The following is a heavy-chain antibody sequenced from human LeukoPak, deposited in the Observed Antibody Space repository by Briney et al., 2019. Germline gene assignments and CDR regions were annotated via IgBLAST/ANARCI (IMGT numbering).Heavy chain of an antibody. V-gene: IGHV4-59*12. CDR2: IYHSGGT. CDR3: ARESSTTIFGVVSLYFDY. Sequence: PSETLSLTCTVSGGSIGTYYWSWFRQPPGKGLEWIGYIYHSGGTNYNPSLTSRVTISVDTSKNQFSLKLSSVTAADTAVYYCARESSTTIFGVVSLYFDYWGQGTLVTVSS. J-gene: IGHJ4*02. CDR1: GGSIGTYY. D-gene: IGHD3-3*01.